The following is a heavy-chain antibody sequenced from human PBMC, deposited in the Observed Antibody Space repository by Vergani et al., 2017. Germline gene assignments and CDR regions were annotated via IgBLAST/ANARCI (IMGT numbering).Heavy chain of an antibody. D-gene: IGHD6-6*01. J-gene: IGHJ5*02. V-gene: IGHV4-59*08. Sequence: QVQLQESGPGLVKPSETLSLTCTVSGGSISSYYWSWIRQPPGKGLEWIGYIYYSGSTNYNTSLKSRVTIAVETSMNQFSLKLSSVTAADTAVYYCARRLAARPFWFDPWGQGTLVTVSS. CDR2: IYYSGST. CDR1: GGSISSYY. CDR3: ARRLAARPFWFDP.